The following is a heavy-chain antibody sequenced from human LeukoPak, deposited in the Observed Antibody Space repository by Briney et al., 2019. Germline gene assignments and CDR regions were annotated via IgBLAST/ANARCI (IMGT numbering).Heavy chain of an antibody. J-gene: IGHJ4*02. Sequence: GESLKISCKASGYRFTTYWIGWVRQKPGKGLEWMGIIYPGDSDTTYSPSFQGQVIISADKSISTAYLQWSSLKASDTAMYFCARLRFGDHIDYWGQGTLVTVSS. CDR3: ARLRFGDHIDY. CDR2: IYPGDSDT. D-gene: IGHD3-10*01. V-gene: IGHV5-51*01. CDR1: GYRFTTYW.